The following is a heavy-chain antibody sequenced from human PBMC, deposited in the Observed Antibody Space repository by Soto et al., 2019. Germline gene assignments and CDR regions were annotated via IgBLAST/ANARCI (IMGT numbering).Heavy chain of an antibody. CDR2: IYYSRST. Sequence: QVQLQESGPGLVKPSETLSLTCTVSAGSISSYYWSWIRQPPGKGLEWIGYIYYSRSTDYDPSLKSRVTISVATSKNQFSLKLSSVTAADTAVYYCARRWGTLFDFWGQGTLVTVSS. V-gene: IGHV4-59*01. D-gene: IGHD7-27*01. J-gene: IGHJ4*02. CDR1: AGSISSYY. CDR3: ARRWGTLFDF.